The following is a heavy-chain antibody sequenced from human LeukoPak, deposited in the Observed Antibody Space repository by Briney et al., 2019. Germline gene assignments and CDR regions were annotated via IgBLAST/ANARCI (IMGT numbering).Heavy chain of an antibody. Sequence: GASVKVSCKASGYTFTSNGISWVRQAPGQGLEWMGRIIPIFGTANYAQKFQGRVTITTDESTSTAYMELSSLRSEDTAVYYCARVRTGYYPALDYWGQGTLVTVSS. D-gene: IGHD1-26*01. CDR3: ARVRTGYYPALDY. CDR2: IIPIFGTA. V-gene: IGHV1-69*05. CDR1: GYTFTSNG. J-gene: IGHJ4*02.